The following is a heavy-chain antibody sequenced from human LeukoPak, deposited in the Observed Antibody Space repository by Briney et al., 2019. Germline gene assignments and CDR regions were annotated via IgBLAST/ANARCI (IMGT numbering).Heavy chain of an antibody. Sequence: GGSLRLSCVASGFTFSNNWMHWVRQTPGKGLEWVSRVDSTESTTSYADPVKGRFTISRDNAKNTLYLQMHSLRVEDTAVYYCARAPVATFYYFDSWGRGTLVTVSS. V-gene: IGHV3-74*01. J-gene: IGHJ4*02. CDR2: VDSTESTT. CDR1: GFTFSNNW. D-gene: IGHD2-15*01. CDR3: ARAPVATFYYFDS.